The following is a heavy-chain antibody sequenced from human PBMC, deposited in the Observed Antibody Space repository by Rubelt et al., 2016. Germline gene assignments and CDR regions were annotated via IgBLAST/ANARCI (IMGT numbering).Heavy chain of an antibody. D-gene: IGHD4-17*01. CDR3: ARHAFIVTTGSFWDY. V-gene: IGHV4-34*01. CDR1: GYY. J-gene: IGHJ4*02. Sequence: GYYWSWIRQPPGKGLEWIGAINHSGSTNYNPSLKSRVTISVDTSKNQFSLKLSSVTAADTAVYYCARHAFIVTTGSFWDYWGQGTLITVSS. CDR2: INHSGST.